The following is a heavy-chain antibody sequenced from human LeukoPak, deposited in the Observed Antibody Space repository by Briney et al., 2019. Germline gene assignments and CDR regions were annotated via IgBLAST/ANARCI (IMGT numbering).Heavy chain of an antibody. CDR2: ISGSGGST. CDR1: GFTFSSYA. J-gene: IGHJ6*02. V-gene: IGHV3-23*01. Sequence: PGGSLRLSCAASGFTFSSYAMSWVRQAPGKGLEWVSAISGSGGSTYYADSVKGRFTISRDNSKNTLYLQMNSLRAEDTAVYYCAKGVGYYGSGSYPLDVWGQGTTVTVSS. CDR3: AKGVGYYGSGSYPLDV. D-gene: IGHD3-10*01.